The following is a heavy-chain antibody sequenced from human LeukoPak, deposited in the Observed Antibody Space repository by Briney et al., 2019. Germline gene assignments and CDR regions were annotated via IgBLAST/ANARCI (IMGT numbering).Heavy chain of an antibody. CDR2: IWYDGSNK. V-gene: IGHV3-33*01. CDR3: ARDKGSSSVPDY. J-gene: IGHJ4*02. Sequence: PGGPLRLSCAASGFTFSSYGMHWVRQAPGKGLEWVAVIWYDGSNKYYADSVKGRFTISRDNSKNTLYLQMNSLRAEDTAVYYCARDKGSSSVPDYWGQGTLVTVSS. CDR1: GFTFSSYG. D-gene: IGHD6-6*01.